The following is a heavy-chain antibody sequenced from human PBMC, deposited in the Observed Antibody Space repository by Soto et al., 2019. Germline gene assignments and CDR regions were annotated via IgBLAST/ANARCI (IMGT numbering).Heavy chain of an antibody. V-gene: IGHV4-31*03. CDR2: IYYSGST. CDR1: GGSISSGGYY. D-gene: IGHD3-16*01. Sequence: KASETLSLTCTVSGGSISSGGYYWSWIRQHPGKGLEWIGYIYYSGSTYYNPSLKSRVTISVDTSKNQFSLKLSSVTAADTAVYYCASKLGPYYHGLDVWGRGTTVTVSS. CDR3: ASKLGPYYHGLDV. J-gene: IGHJ6*02.